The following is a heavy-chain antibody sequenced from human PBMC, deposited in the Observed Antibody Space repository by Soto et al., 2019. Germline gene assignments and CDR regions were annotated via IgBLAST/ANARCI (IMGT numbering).Heavy chain of an antibody. J-gene: IGHJ6*03. V-gene: IGHV2-5*02. D-gene: IGHD2-15*01. CDR1: GFSLSTSGVG. Sequence: SGPTLVNPTQTLTLTCTFSGFSLSTSGVGVGWIRQPPGKALEWLALIYWDDDKRYSPSLKSRLTITKDTSKNQVVLTMTNMDPVDTATYYCAHILITYCSGGSCHHYYYYYMDVWGKGTTVTVSS. CDR2: IYWDDDK. CDR3: AHILITYCSGGSCHHYYYYYMDV.